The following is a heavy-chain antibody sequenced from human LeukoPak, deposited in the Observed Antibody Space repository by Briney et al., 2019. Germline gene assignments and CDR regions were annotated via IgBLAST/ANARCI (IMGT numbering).Heavy chain of an antibody. V-gene: IGHV1-2*02. J-gene: IGHJ3*02. CDR2: INPNSGGT. CDR3: ARVISSVQLERRAAFDI. CDR1: GYTFTGHY. Sequence: ASVKVSCKASGYTFTGHYMHWVRQAPGQGLEWMGWINPNSGGTNYAQKFQGRVTMTRDTSISTAYMELSRLRSDDTAVYYRARVISSVQLERRAAFDIWGQGTMVTVSS. D-gene: IGHD1-1*01.